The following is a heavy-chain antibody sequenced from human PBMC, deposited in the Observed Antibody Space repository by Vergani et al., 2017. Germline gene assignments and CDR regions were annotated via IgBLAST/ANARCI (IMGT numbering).Heavy chain of an antibody. J-gene: IGHJ6*02. CDR3: ARDSDYVWGTVSPGSGMDV. CDR2: IIPIFGTA. V-gene: IGHV1-69*01. D-gene: IGHD3-16*01. Sequence: QVQLVQSGAEVKKPGSSVKVSCKASGGTFSSYAISWVRQAPGQGLEWMGGIIPIFGTANYAQKFQGRVTITADESTSTAYMELSSLRSEDTAVYYCARDSDYVWGTVSPGSGMDVWGQGTTVTVSS. CDR1: GGTFSSYA.